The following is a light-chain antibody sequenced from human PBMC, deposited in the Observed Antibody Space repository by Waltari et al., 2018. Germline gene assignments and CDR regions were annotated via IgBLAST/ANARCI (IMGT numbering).Light chain of an antibody. CDR2: KDT. CDR1: ELSKHH. V-gene: IGLV3-25*03. J-gene: IGLJ2*01. Sequence: SFALTQPPSVSVSPGQTARITCSAEELSKHHAYWYQQKPGPAPGLVIYKDTERPSGIPERLSGSSSGTTVTLTISGVQAEDEADYFCQSADGTTNSVVFGGGTKLTVL. CDR3: QSADGTTNSVV.